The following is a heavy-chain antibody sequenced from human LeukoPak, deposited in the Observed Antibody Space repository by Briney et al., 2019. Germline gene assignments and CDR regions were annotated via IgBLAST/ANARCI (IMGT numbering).Heavy chain of an antibody. Sequence: SETLSLTCTVSGGSISSSSYYWGWIRRPPGKGLEWIGSRFYRGSTYYNPSLKSRVTISLDTSKNQFSLKLSSVTAADTAVYYCARDYTVEQWLTEDAFAIWGQGTMVTVSS. CDR1: GGSISSSSYY. J-gene: IGHJ3*02. CDR2: RFYRGST. D-gene: IGHD6-19*01. CDR3: ARDYTVEQWLTEDAFAI. V-gene: IGHV4-39*07.